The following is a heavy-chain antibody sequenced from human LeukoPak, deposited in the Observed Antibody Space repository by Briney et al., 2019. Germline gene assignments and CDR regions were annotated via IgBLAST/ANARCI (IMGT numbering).Heavy chain of an antibody. J-gene: IGHJ4*02. Sequence: PSETLSLTCTVSGGSISSSSYYWGWIRQPPGKGLEWIGSIYYSGSTYYNPSLMSRVTISVDTSKNQFSLKLSSVTAADTAVYYCARVTGYMIEDYFDYWGQGTLVTVSS. CDR3: ARVTGYMIEDYFDY. CDR1: GGSISSSSYY. CDR2: IYYSGST. V-gene: IGHV4-39*07. D-gene: IGHD3-22*01.